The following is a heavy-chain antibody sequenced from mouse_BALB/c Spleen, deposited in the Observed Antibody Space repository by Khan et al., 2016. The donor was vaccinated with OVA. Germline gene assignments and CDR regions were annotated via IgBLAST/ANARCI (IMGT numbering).Heavy chain of an antibody. J-gene: IGHJ1*01. Sequence: QNQLVQSGPELKKPGETVKISCKASGYTFTNYGMNWVKQAPGKGLKWMGWINTYTGEPTYADDFKGRFVFSLETSASTAYLQISNLKNEDMTTYFCARISSYWYSDVWGAGTTVTVSS. D-gene: IGHD6-2*01. V-gene: IGHV9-1*02. CDR3: ARISSYWYSDV. CDR2: INTYTGEP. CDR1: GYTFTNYG.